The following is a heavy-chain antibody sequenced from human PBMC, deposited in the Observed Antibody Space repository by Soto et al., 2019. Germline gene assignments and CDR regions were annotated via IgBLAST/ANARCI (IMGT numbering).Heavy chain of an antibody. CDR3: AKDSNKYSSSLRGRYFDY. CDR1: VFTFGSYE. Sequence: GGALILSGAASVFTFGSYEMNWFREGPVTVLEWVSYISSSGSTIYYADSVKGRFTISRDNSKNTLLLQMNSLGAEDTAVYYCAKDSNKYSSSLRGRYFDYWGQGSGVTVSS. V-gene: IGHV3-48*03. D-gene: IGHD4-4*01. J-gene: IGHJ4*01. CDR2: ISSSGSTI.